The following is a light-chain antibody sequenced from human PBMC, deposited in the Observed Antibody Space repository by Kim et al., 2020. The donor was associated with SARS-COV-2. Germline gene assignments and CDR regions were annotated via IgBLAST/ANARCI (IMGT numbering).Light chain of an antibody. Sequence: EIVMTQSPAILSVSPGERVTLSCRASESVGTNLAWYQQKPGQAPRLLIYDASTRATGIPARFSGSASGTKFTLTISSLQSEDIAVYYCQQNNNWPPLTFGGGTKVDIK. CDR1: ESVGTN. J-gene: IGKJ4*01. CDR2: DAS. CDR3: QQNNNWPPLT. V-gene: IGKV3-15*01.